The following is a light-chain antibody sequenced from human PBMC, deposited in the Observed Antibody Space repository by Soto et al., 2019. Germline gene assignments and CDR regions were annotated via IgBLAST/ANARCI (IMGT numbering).Light chain of an antibody. CDR3: QQSYSTLALT. V-gene: IGKV1-39*01. Sequence: DIQMTQSPSSLSESVGDRVTLTCRASQSISSYLNWYQQKPGKAPKLLIYAASSLQSGVPSRFSGSGSGTDFTLTISSLQPEDFATYYCQQSYSTLALTFGGGTKVDIK. CDR1: QSISSY. J-gene: IGKJ4*01. CDR2: AAS.